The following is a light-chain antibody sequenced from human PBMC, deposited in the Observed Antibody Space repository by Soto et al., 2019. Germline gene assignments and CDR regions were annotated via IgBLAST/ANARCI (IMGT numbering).Light chain of an antibody. CDR1: QGISSF. CDR3: QQLNSYSWT. CDR2: AAS. V-gene: IGKV1-9*01. Sequence: DIQLTQSPSFLSASAGDRVTITCRASQGISSFLAWYQQKPGRAPKLLIYAASTLQSGVPSRFSGSGSGTEFTLTITSLQPEDFATYYCQQLNSYSWTFGQGTKVDIK. J-gene: IGKJ1*01.